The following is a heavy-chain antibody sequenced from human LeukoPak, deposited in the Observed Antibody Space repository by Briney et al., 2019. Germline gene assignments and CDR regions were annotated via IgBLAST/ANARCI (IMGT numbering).Heavy chain of an antibody. CDR2: IREDGRKA. CDR1: GFTFSDYW. V-gene: IGHV3-7*01. D-gene: IGHD2-21*02. Sequence: GGSLGLSCAASGFTFSDYWMTWVRQAPGKGPEWVANIREDGRKAYYVDSVRGRFTISRDNVKNSLYLQMSYLRTEDTAIYYCARDQVGGHYQFWGQGALVAVSS. J-gene: IGHJ4*02. CDR3: ARDQVGGHYQF.